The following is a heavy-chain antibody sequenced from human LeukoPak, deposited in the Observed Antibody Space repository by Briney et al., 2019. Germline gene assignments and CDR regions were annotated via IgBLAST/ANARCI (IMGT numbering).Heavy chain of an antibody. D-gene: IGHD3-10*01. J-gene: IGHJ4*02. V-gene: IGHV4-39*01. CDR1: GGSISSSSYY. Sequence: SETLSLTCTVSGGSISSSSYYWGWIRQPPGKGLEWIGSIYYSGSTYYNPSLKSRVTISVDTSKNQSSLKLSSVTAADTAVYYCARLGSTACVGDYWGQGTLVTVSS. CDR2: IYYSGST. CDR3: ARLGSTACVGDY.